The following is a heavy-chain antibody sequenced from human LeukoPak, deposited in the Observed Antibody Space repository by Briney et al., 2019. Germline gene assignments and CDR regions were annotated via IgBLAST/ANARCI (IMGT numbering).Heavy chain of an antibody. J-gene: IGHJ2*01. V-gene: IGHV3-7*04. CDR1: GFTFTSYW. CDR3: ARDKLTGDSHFDL. Sequence: GGSLRLSCAASGFTFTSYWMSWVRQAPGKGLEWVANIKQDGSEKYYVDSVKGRFTISRDNAKNSLYLQVNSLRAEDTAVYYCARDKLTGDSHFDLWGRGTLVTVSS. CDR2: IKQDGSEK. D-gene: IGHD7-27*01.